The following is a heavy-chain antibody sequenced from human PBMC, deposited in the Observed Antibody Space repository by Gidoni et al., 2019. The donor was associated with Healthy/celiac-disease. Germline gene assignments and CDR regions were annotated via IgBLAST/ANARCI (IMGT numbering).Heavy chain of an antibody. J-gene: IGHJ3*02. Sequence: QVQLQESAPGLVTPSQTLSLTCTVSGGSISSGSYYWSWIRQPAGKGLEWIGRIYTSGSTNYNPSLKSRVTISVDTSKNQFSLKLSSVTAADTAVYYCASGVEYQLLGAFDIWGQGTMVTVSS. CDR1: GGSISSGSYY. V-gene: IGHV4-61*02. D-gene: IGHD2-2*01. CDR3: ASGVEYQLLGAFDI. CDR2: IYTSGST.